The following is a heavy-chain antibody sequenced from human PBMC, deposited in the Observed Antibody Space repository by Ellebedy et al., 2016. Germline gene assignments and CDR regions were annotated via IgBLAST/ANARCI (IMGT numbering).Heavy chain of an antibody. D-gene: IGHD3-10*01. V-gene: IGHV3-30*03. CDR3: ARGGMVRGVLSYFDY. J-gene: IGHJ4*02. CDR2: ISYDGSNK. Sequence: GESLKISCAASGFTFSSYGMHWVRQAPGKGLEWVAVISYDGSNKYYADSVKGRFTISRDNSKNTLYLQMNSLRAEDTAVYYCARGGMVRGVLSYFDYWGQGTLVTVSS. CDR1: GFTFSSYG.